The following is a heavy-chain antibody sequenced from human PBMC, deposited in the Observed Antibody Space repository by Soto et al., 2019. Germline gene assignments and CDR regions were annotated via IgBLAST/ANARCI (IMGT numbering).Heavy chain of an antibody. V-gene: IGHV1-2*02. J-gene: IGHJ6*02. CDR1: GYTXSHYY. CDR3: ARGGTTLSYAVDV. CDR2: INPNNGGA. Sequence: GXSXKVSFTASGYTXSHYYMDLVRQDPRQGLEWMGWINPNNGGANFAQKFQGRVIITRDTSIRTAYMELSSLTSDDSAVYYCARGGTTLSYAVDVWGQGTTGTVS. D-gene: IGHD4-17*01.